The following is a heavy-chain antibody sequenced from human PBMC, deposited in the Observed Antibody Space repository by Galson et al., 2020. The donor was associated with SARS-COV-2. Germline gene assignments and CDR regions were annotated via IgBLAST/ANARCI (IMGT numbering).Heavy chain of an antibody. CDR3: ARASGLLRFGEFLPSCGMDV. V-gene: IGHV3-53*01. Sequence: QLGESLKISCAASGFTVSSNYMSWVRQAPGKGLEWDSVIYSGGSTYYAEPVKGRFTISRDNDKNTLYLQMNSLRAEDTAVHYYARASGLLRFGEFLPSCGMDVWGRGTTVTVSS. J-gene: IGHJ6*02. D-gene: IGHD3-10*01. CDR2: IYSGGST. CDR1: GFTVSSNY.